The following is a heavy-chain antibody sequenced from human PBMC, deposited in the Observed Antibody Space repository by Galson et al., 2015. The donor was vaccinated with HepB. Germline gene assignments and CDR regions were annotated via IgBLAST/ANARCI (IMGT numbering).Heavy chain of an antibody. D-gene: IGHD6-13*01. Sequence: SLRLSCAASGFTFSSYSMNWVRQAPGKELEWVSSISSSSSYIYYADSVKGRFTISRDNAKNSLYLQMNSLRAEDTAVYYCARDLHSSSVSDAFDIWGQGTMVTVSS. CDR1: GFTFSSYS. CDR3: ARDLHSSSVSDAFDI. CDR2: ISSSSSYI. V-gene: IGHV3-21*01. J-gene: IGHJ3*02.